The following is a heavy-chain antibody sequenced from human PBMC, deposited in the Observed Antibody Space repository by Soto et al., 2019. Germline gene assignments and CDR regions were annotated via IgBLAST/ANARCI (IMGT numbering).Heavy chain of an antibody. D-gene: IGHD1-7*01. Sequence: ASVKVSCKASGYTFTSYYMHWVRQAPGQGLEWMGIINPSGGSTSYAQKFQGRVTMTRDTSTSTVYMELSSLRSEDTAVYYCARDRTITGTSNEFDYWGQGTLVTVS. CDR1: GYTFTSYY. CDR3: ARDRTITGTSNEFDY. CDR2: INPSGGST. J-gene: IGHJ4*02. V-gene: IGHV1-46*01.